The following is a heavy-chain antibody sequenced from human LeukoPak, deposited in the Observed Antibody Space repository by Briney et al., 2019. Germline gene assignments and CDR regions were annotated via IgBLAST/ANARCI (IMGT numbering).Heavy chain of an antibody. CDR1: GFTFSSYG. V-gene: IGHV3-23*01. D-gene: IGHD6-19*01. Sequence: GGSLRLSCAASGFTFSSYGMSWVRQAPGKGLEWVSAISGSGGSTYYADSVKGRFTISRDNSKNTLYLQMNSLRAEDTAVYYCARVGRVAVAVPWYFDLWGRGTLVTVSS. CDR2: ISGSGGST. CDR3: ARVGRVAVAVPWYFDL. J-gene: IGHJ2*01.